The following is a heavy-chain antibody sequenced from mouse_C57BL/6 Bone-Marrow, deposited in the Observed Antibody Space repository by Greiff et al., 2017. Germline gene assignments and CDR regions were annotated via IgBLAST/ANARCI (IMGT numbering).Heavy chain of an antibody. CDR1: GYTFTSYW. CDR2: IDPSDSYT. Sequence: VQLQQPGAELVMPGASVKLSCKASGYTFTSYWMHWVKQRPGQGLEWIGEIDPSDSYTYYNQKFKGKYTLTVDKSSGTAYMQLSRLTSEDSAVYYCARLRYYDSNDYWGQGTTLTVSS. CDR3: ARLRYYDSNDY. D-gene: IGHD1-1*01. J-gene: IGHJ2*01. V-gene: IGHV1-69*01.